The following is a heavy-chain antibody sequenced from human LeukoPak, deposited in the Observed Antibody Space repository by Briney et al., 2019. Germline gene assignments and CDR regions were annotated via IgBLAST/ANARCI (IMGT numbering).Heavy chain of an antibody. V-gene: IGHV3-23*01. CDR1: GFTFSIYA. J-gene: IGHJ4*02. D-gene: IGHD3-22*01. CDR2: ISGRGGTA. Sequence: SGGSLRLSCAASGFTFSIYAMSWVRRAPGKGLEWVSAISGRGGTAYYADSVKGRFTISRDNSKNTLYLQMNSLRAEDTAVYYCAKKGYYDGSGYYMYYFDHWGQGTLVTVSS. CDR3: AKKGYYDGSGYYMYYFDH.